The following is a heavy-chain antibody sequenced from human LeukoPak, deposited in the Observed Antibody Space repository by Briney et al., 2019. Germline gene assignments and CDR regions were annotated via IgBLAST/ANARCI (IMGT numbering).Heavy chain of an antibody. V-gene: IGHV3-30*04. CDR1: GFTFTNYV. Sequence: PGRSLRLSCAASGFTFTNYVMHWVRQAPGKGLEWVAVISYDGSNKYYADSVKGRFTISRDNSKNTVYLQMNSLRTEDTAVYYCARELTSTYYFDYWGQGTLVTVSS. CDR3: ARELTSTYYFDY. CDR2: ISYDGSNK. J-gene: IGHJ4*02.